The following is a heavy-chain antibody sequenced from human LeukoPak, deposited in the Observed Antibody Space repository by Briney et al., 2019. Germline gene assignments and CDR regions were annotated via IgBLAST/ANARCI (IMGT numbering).Heavy chain of an antibody. D-gene: IGHD1-26*01. CDR3: AREGGSSEFDY. J-gene: IGHJ4*02. CDR1: GFTFSSYW. CDR2: INSDGSST. V-gene: IGHV3-74*01. Sequence: PGRSLRLSCAASGFTFSSYWMHWVRQAPGKGLVWVSRINSDGSSTSYAESVKGRFTISRDNAKNTLYLQMNSLRAEDTAVYYCAREGGSSEFDYWGQGTLVTVSS.